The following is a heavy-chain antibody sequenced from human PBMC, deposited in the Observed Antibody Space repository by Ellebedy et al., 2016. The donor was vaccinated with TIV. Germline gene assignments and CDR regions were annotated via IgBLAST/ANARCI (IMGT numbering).Heavy chain of an antibody. CDR1: GFSFRSYW. V-gene: IGHV3-7*01. CDR2: IYQDGGVQ. J-gene: IGHJ5*02. D-gene: IGHD4-11*01. CDR3: ARRGSYGNYSVRVNSWFDL. Sequence: GESLKISCAASGFSFRSYWMSWVRQAPGKGLEWVANIYQDGGVQYYVDSVKGRFTISRDNARNSVYLQMNSLRAEDTAVYYCARRGSYGNYSVRVNSWFDLWGQGTLVTVSS.